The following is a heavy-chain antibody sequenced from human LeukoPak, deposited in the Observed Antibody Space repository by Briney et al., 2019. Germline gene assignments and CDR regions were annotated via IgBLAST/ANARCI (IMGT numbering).Heavy chain of an antibody. J-gene: IGHJ5*02. Sequence: GSSVKVSCEASGGTFSSYAISWVRQAPGQGLEWMGGIIPIFGTANYAQKFQGRVTITTDESTSTAYMELSSLRSEDTAVYYCARDQEYYYDSSGYAWFDPWGQGTLVTVSS. V-gene: IGHV1-69*05. CDR3: ARDQEYYYDSSGYAWFDP. CDR2: IIPIFGTA. CDR1: GGTFSSYA. D-gene: IGHD3-22*01.